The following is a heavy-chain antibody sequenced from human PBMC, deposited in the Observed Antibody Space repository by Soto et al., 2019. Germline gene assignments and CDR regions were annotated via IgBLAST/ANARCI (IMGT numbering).Heavy chain of an antibody. CDR1: DDSINSDKYY. CDR2: INYRGNA. V-gene: IGHV4-39*01. D-gene: IGHD1-7*01. Sequence: SETLSLTCCVSDDSINSDKYYLSWIRKPPGKGLEWIGGINYRGNAYYNPSLKTRVTISLDTSKTQFSLKLTSVTAADTAVYFCARSTRFNWNYRGGMDVWGQGTMVTVSS. CDR3: ARSTRFNWNYRGGMDV. J-gene: IGHJ6*02.